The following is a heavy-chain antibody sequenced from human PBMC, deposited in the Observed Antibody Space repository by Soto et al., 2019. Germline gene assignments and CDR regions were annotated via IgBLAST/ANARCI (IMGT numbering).Heavy chain of an antibody. V-gene: IGHV3-33*01. J-gene: IGHJ4*02. CDR3: ASNDFWSGYPTDY. CDR1: GFTFSSYG. CDR2: IWYDGSNK. D-gene: IGHD3-3*01. Sequence: QVQLVASGGGVVQPGRSLRLSCAASGFTFSSYGMHWVRQAPGKGLEWVAVIWYDGSNKYYADSVKGRFTISRDNSKNTLYLQMNSLRAEDTAVYYCASNDFWSGYPTDYWGQGTLVTVSS.